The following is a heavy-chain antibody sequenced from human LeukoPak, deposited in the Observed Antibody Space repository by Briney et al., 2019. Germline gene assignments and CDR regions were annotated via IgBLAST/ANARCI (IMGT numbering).Heavy chain of an antibody. CDR2: IYYSGGT. D-gene: IGHD3-3*01. V-gene: IGHV4-39*01. Sequence: PSETLSLTCAVSGGSISSSSYYWGWIRQPPGKGLEWIGSIYYSGGTYYNPSLKSRVTISVDTSKNPFSLTLSSVPAADTAVYFCARHYDFWSGYPYFDYWGLGTLVTVSS. J-gene: IGHJ4*02. CDR3: ARHYDFWSGYPYFDY. CDR1: GGSISSSSYY.